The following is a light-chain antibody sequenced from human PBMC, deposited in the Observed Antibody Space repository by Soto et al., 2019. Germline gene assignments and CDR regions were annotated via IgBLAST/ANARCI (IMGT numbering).Light chain of an antibody. V-gene: IGKV3-11*02. J-gene: IGKJ1*01. CDR2: DAS. CDR3: QQRSNWQRT. Sequence: EIVLTQSPATLSLSPGERATLSCRASQSVSSYLAWFQQKPVQDPRLLIYDASNRATGIPARFSCSGSGRDFTLTISSLEPEEFAVYYCQQRSNWQRTFGQGTKVEIK. CDR1: QSVSSY.